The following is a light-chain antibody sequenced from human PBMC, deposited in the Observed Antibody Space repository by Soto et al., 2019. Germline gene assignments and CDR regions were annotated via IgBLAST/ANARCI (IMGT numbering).Light chain of an antibody. CDR1: QSFRGL. J-gene: IGKJ4*01. V-gene: IGKV3-11*01. Sequence: EVVLTQSPVTLSLSPGERATLSCRASQSFRGLLAWYQQKPGQAPRLLIYDAYNRATGIPPRFSGSGSGTDFTLTISSLQAEDVAVYYCQQYYSTPLTFGGGTKVEIK. CDR2: DAY. CDR3: QQYYSTPLT.